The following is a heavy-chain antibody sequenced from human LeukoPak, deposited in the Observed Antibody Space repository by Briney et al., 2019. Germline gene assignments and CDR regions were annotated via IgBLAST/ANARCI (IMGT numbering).Heavy chain of an antibody. J-gene: IGHJ5*02. CDR1: GFTFSSYA. Sequence: PGGSLILSCAASGFTFSSYAMSWVRQAPGKGLEWVSAISGSSNSAYYADSVKGRFTISRDNSRNTLYLQMNSLRAEDTAVYYCAKGAISSWYRNWFDPWGQGTLVTVSS. D-gene: IGHD6-13*01. CDR2: ISGSSNSA. V-gene: IGHV3-23*01. CDR3: AKGAISSWYRNWFDP.